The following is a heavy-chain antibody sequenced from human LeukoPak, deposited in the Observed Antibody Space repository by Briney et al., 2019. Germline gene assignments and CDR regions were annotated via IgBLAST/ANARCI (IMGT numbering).Heavy chain of an antibody. CDR3: ARAPRYNWNYFDY. V-gene: IGHV4-34*01. Sequence: PSETLSLTCAVCGGCFSGYYWSWIRQPPGKGLEWIGEINHSGSTNYNPSLKSRVTISVDTSKNQFSLKLSSVTAADTAVYYCARAPRYNWNYFDYWGQGTLVTVSS. CDR1: GGCFSGYY. J-gene: IGHJ4*02. D-gene: IGHD1-20*01. CDR2: INHSGST.